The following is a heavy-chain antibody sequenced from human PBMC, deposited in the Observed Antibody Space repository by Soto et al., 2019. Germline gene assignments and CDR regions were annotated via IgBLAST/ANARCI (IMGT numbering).Heavy chain of an antibody. CDR1: GGSIISGAYY. V-gene: IGHV4-30-4*01. CDR3: ARWCSVRVRGWYDSNYFDY. Sequence: PSETLSLTCTVSGGSIISGAYYLVWIRQPPWNGLELIGYIYYSGSTYYNPSLKSRVTISVDTSKNQFSLKLSSVTAADTAVYYCARWCSVRVRGWYDSNYFDYWGQGTLVTVSS. J-gene: IGHJ4*02. CDR2: IYYSGST. D-gene: IGHD6-19*01.